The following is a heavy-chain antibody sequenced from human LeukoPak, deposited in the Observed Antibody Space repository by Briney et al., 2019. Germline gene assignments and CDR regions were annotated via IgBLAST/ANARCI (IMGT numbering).Heavy chain of an antibody. CDR1: GGTFSSYA. J-gene: IGHJ3*02. CDR3: ATELLIDYGDSTTGAFDI. Sequence: SVKVPCKASGGTFSSYAISWVRQAPGQGLEWMGGIIPIFGTANYAQKFQGRVTITADESTSTAYMELSSLRSEDTAVYYCATELLIDYGDSTTGAFDIWGQGTMVTVSS. V-gene: IGHV1-69*13. D-gene: IGHD4-17*01. CDR2: IIPIFGTA.